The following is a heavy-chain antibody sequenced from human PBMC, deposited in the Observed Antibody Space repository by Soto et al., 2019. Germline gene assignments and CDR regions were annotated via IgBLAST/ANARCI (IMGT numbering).Heavy chain of an antibody. D-gene: IGHD1-7*01. CDR2: ISAYNGNT. CDR1: GYTFTSYG. V-gene: IGHV1-18*04. Sequence: GASVKVSCKASGYTFTSYGISWVRQAPGQGLEWMGWISAYNGNTNYAQKLQGRVTMTTDTSTSTAYMELRSLRSDDTAVYHCARDQGYNWNWGYYYYGMDVWGQGTTVTVSS. CDR3: ARDQGYNWNWGYYYYGMDV. J-gene: IGHJ6*02.